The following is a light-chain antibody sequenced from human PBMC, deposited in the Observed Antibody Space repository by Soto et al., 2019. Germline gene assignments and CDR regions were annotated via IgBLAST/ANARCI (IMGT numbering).Light chain of an antibody. J-gene: IGKJ2*01. CDR2: KAS. Sequence: DIQMTQSPSTLSASVGDRVTITCRASQSISSWLAWYQQKPGKAPKLLIYKASSLESGVPSRFSGSASGTEFTLTISSLQPDDFATYYCQQYNSYPYTFGQGTKLDIK. CDR3: QQYNSYPYT. V-gene: IGKV1-5*03. CDR1: QSISSW.